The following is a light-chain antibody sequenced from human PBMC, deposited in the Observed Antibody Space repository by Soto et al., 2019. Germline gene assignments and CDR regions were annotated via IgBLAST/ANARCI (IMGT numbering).Light chain of an antibody. V-gene: IGKV3-15*01. CDR2: GAS. J-gene: IGKJ5*01. Sequence: EIVMTQSPATLPVSPGERATLSCRASQSVSSNLAWYQQKPGQAPRLLIYGASTRATGIPASFSGSGSGTDCTLTISRLEPEDFAVYYCQLYSRSPRQITFGQGTRREIK. CDR3: QLYSRSPRQIT. CDR1: QSVSSN.